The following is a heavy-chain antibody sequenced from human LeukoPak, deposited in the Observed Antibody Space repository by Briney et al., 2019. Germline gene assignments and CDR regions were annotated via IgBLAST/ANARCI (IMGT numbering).Heavy chain of an antibody. Sequence: PGGSLRLSCAASRFTFSSYDMHWVRQATGKGLEWVSAIGTAGDTYYPGSAKGRFTISRENAKNSLYLQMNSLRAEDTAVYYCAKAYSSSWNLDYWGQGTLVTVSS. CDR3: AKAYSSSWNLDY. CDR2: IGTAGDT. J-gene: IGHJ4*02. V-gene: IGHV3-13*01. CDR1: RFTFSSYD. D-gene: IGHD6-13*01.